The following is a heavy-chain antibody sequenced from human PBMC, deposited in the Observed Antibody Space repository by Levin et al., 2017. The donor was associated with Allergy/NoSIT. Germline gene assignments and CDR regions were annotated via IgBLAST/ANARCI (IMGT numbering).Heavy chain of an antibody. CDR3: ARKVAATSPFGY. Sequence: NASETLSLTCTVSGGSIGTYYWSWIRQPPGKGLEWIGYIYYSGSTNYNPSLKSRVTILVDTSKNQFSLNLNSVTGADTAVYYCARKVAATSPFGYWGQGTLVTVSS. CDR2: IYYSGST. V-gene: IGHV4-59*08. J-gene: IGHJ4*02. CDR1: GGSIGTYY. D-gene: IGHD1-26*01.